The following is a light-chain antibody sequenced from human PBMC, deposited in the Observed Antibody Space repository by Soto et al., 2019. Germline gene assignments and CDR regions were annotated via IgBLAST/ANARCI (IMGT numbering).Light chain of an antibody. CDR1: QSVSRY. J-gene: IGKJ4*01. CDR2: DAS. V-gene: IGKV3-11*01. CDR3: HQRSNWPLT. Sequence: ELVLTQSPATLSLSPGGSATLSCRASQSVSRYLAWYQQKPGQALRLLIYDASKRAAGSPARFSGSGSGTDFTLTISSLEPEDFAVYYCHQRSNWPLTFGWGTKLEIK.